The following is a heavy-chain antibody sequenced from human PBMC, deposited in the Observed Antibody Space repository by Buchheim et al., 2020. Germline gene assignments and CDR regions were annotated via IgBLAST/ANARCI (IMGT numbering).Heavy chain of an antibody. D-gene: IGHD1-7*01. V-gene: IGHV3-23*01. CDR3: AKDTLGYNWNYALYYFDY. CDR1: GFTFSSYA. J-gene: IGHJ4*02. CDR2: ISGSGDST. Sequence: EVQLLESGGGLVQPGGSLRVSCAASGFTFSSYAMSWVRQAPGKGLEWVSGISGSGDSTYYADSVKGRFTISRDNSKNTLYLQMNSLRAEDTAVYYCAKDTLGYNWNYALYYFDYWGQGTL.